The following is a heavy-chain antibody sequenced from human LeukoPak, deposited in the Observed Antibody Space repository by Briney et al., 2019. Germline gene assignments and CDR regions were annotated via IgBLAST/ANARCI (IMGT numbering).Heavy chain of an antibody. D-gene: IGHD3-16*01. CDR2: TGTAGDT. CDR1: GFTFSSYD. CDR3: ARETQGGFDP. J-gene: IGHJ5*02. Sequence: GGSLRLSCAASGFTFSSYDMHWVRQATGKGLEWVSATGTAGDTYYPGSVKGRFTISRENAKNSLYLQMNSLRAGDTAVYYCARETQGGFDPWGQGTLVTVSS. V-gene: IGHV3-13*01.